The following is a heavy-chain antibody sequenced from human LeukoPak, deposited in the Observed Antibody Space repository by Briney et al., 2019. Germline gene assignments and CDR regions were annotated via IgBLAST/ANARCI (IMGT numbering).Heavy chain of an antibody. J-gene: IGHJ4*02. CDR3: ARDRGWGSVDY. V-gene: IGHV4-59*01. CDR1: GGSISSYY. CDR2: IYYSESP. D-gene: IGHD7-27*01. Sequence: SETLSLTCTVSGGSISSYYWSWIRQPPGKGLEWIGYIYYSESPSYNPSLKSRDTISVDTSKNQFSLKLTSVTAADTAVYYCARDRGWGSVDYWGQGTLVTVSS.